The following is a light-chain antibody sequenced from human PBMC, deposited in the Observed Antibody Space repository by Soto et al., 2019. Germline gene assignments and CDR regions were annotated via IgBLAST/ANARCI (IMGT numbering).Light chain of an antibody. CDR1: SSNIGTYT. CDR2: GSN. CDR3: AAWDDSLNGPT. Sequence: QAVVTQPPSTSGTPGQRVTISCSGGSSNIGTYTVSWYQQFPETAPKLLIYGSNQRPSGVPDRFSGSKSGTSASLSIGGLQSEDEADYYCAAWDDSLNGPTFGGGTQLPS. V-gene: IGLV1-44*01. J-gene: IGLJ2*01.